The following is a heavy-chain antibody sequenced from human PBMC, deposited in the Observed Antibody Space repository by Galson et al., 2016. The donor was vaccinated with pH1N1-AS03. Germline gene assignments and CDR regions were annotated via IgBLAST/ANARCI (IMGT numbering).Heavy chain of an antibody. J-gene: IGHJ4*02. CDR2: IFWDGET. CDR3: ARSTHVNEGLDY. V-gene: IGHV2-5*02. CDR1: GFPLSTGGVH. Sequence: PALVKPTQTLTLTCTFSGFPLSTGGVHVAWIRQPPGKALEWLALIFWDGETRYSPSLRSRLTITKDTSKNQVVLTMTNMDPADTGTYYCARSTHVNEGLDYWGQGTLVTVSS. D-gene: IGHD2-8*01.